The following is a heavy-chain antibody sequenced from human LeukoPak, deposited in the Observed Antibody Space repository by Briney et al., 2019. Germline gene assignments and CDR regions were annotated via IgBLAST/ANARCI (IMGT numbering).Heavy chain of an antibody. CDR3: ARVRITMLRGRNDFYYMDV. CDR2: LHTGGNT. CDR1: EFTVRSNY. Sequence: GGSARLSCVASEFTVRSNYMTWVRQAPGKGLEWVSILHTGGNTYNADSVKGRFTISRDDSKNTVYLQMNSLRAEDTAVYYCARVRITMLRGRNDFYYMDVWGKGTTVIVTS. V-gene: IGHV3-53*01. J-gene: IGHJ6*03. D-gene: IGHD3-10*01.